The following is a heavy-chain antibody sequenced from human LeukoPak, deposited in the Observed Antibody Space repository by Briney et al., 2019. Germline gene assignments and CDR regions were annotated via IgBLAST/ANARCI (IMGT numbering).Heavy chain of an antibody. Sequence: GASVKVSCKVSGYTLTELSIYWVRQAPGKGPEWMGGFDPEDGETIYAQKFQGRVTMTEDTSTDTAYMELSSLRSEDTAVYYCATASMSKTPDFDYWGQGTLVTVSS. D-gene: IGHD2/OR15-2a*01. CDR3: ATASMSKTPDFDY. CDR1: GYTLTELS. J-gene: IGHJ4*02. CDR2: FDPEDGET. V-gene: IGHV1-24*01.